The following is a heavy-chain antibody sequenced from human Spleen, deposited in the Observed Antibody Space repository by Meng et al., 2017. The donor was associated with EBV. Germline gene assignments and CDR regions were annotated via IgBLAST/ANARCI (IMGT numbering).Heavy chain of an antibody. CDR2: ISHGGNT. J-gene: IGHJ3*02. Sequence: QVHLCERAQGPVSPSPPLSLTCSVSRCSINSGTCGWIWIRQPPGKGLEWAGLISHGGNTYYNPSLKCRLTMSVDRSKNQFSLRLSSVTATDTAVYYCARANYYYGSGTYQGRYGFDIWGQGTVVTVSS. D-gene: IGHD3-10*01. V-gene: IGHV4-30-4*01. CDR1: RCSINSGTCG. CDR3: ARANYYYGSGTYQGRYGFDI.